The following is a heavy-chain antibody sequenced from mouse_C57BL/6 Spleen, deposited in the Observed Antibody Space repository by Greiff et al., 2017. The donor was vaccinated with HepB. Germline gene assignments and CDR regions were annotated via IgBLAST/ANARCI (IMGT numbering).Heavy chain of an antibody. CDR1: GFTFSDYG. Sequence: EVKLVESGGGLVKPGGSLKLSCAASGFTFSDYGMHWVRQAPEKGLEWVAYISSGSSTIYYADTVKGRFTISRDNAKNTLFLQMTSLRSEDTAMYYCARYGSWYFDVWGTGTTVTVSS. J-gene: IGHJ1*03. D-gene: IGHD1-1*01. CDR2: ISSGSSTI. V-gene: IGHV5-17*01. CDR3: ARYGSWYFDV.